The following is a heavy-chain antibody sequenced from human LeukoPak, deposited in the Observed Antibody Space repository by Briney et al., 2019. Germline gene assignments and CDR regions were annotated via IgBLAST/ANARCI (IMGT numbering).Heavy chain of an antibody. V-gene: IGHV1-2*02. CDR1: GYTFTGYY. D-gene: IGHD3-10*01. CDR2: IDPNNGAT. J-gene: IGHJ4*02. CDR3: ARADYYGSGEDFDY. Sequence: APVKVSCKASGYTFTGYYMHWVRQAPGQGLEWMGWIDPNNGATKYAQNFEGRVTLTRDTSISTAYMELSRLTSDDTAVYYCARADYYGSGEDFDYWGQGTLVTVSS.